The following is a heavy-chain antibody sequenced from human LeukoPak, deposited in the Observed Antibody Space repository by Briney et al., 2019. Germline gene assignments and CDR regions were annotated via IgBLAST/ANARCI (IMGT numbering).Heavy chain of an antibody. D-gene: IGHD3-9*01. CDR3: ATDILTGSYYFDY. V-gene: IGHV1-18*01. J-gene: IGHJ4*02. CDR1: GCTFTSYG. CDR2: ISAYNGNT. Sequence: ASVKVSCKASGCTFTSYGISWVRQAPGQGLEWMGWISAYNGNTNYAQKFQGRVTMTRDTSTSTVYMELSSLRSEDTAVYYCATDILTGSYYFDYWGQGTLVTVSS.